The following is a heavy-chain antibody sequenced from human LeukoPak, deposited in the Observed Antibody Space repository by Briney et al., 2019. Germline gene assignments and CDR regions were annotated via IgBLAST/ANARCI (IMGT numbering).Heavy chain of an antibody. D-gene: IGHD2-15*01. Sequence: GGSLRLSCAASGFTFSSYTMHWVRQAPGKGLEWVAVISYDGGNKYYADSVKGRFTISRDNSKNTLYLQMNSLRAEDTAVYYCAREGDCSGGSCPTITDGMDVWGQGTTVTVSS. CDR3: AREGDCSGGSCPTITDGMDV. CDR1: GFTFSSYT. CDR2: ISYDGGNK. V-gene: IGHV3-30-3*01. J-gene: IGHJ6*02.